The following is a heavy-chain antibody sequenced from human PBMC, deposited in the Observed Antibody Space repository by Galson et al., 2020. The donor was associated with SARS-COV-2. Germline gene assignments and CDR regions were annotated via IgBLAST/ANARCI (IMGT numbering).Heavy chain of an antibody. CDR2: INHSGST. CDR1: GGSFSGYY. J-gene: IGHJ4*02. CDR3: ARGVAY. V-gene: IGHV4-34*01. Sequence: PSETLSLTCAVYGGSFSGYYWSWIRQPPGKGLEWIGEINHSGSTNYNPSLKSRVTISVDTSKNQFSLNLNSVTAADTAIYYCARGVAYWGQGTLVTVSS.